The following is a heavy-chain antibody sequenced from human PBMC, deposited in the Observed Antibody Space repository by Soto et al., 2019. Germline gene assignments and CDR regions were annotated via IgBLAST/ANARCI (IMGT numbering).Heavy chain of an antibody. CDR2: ISRRSTYI. Sequence: PGGSLRLSCTASGFAINSHTMNWVRHAPGQGLESVSPISRRSTYIFYADSAKGRFTASRDNAKNLLYLQMDSLKVEYTSVYYCAIPPVTDDVVTGHPPLPYYFDPWGQGALVTVSS. CDR1: GFAINSHT. V-gene: IGHV3-21*01. D-gene: IGHD1-26*01. CDR3: AIPPVTDDVVTGHPPLPYYFDP. J-gene: IGHJ5*02.